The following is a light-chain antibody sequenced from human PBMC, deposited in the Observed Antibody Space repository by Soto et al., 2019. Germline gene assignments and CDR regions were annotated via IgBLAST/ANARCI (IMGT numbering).Light chain of an antibody. CDR1: QGISSF. CDR2: GAS. Sequence: DIQLTQSPSFLSASVGDRVTITCRASQGISSFLAWYQQKPPKAPEXLIYGASTLQSGVPSRFSGSGSGTELTITISSLQPEDCETYDCQQLNTYPITFAQGTRLENK. CDR3: QQLNTYPIT. V-gene: IGKV1-9*01. J-gene: IGKJ5*01.